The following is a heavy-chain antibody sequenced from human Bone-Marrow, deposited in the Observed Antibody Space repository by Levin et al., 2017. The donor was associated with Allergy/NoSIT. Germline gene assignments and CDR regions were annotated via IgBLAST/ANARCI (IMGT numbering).Heavy chain of an antibody. J-gene: IGHJ3*02. V-gene: IGHV3-30-3*01. D-gene: IGHD5-12*01. CDR1: GFVFSTFD. Sequence: GGSLRLSCAASGFVFSTFDMLWVRRAPGKGLEWVALISYDGDNKYYADSVKGRFTISRDSSKNTLYLQMNSLRVDDTAVYYCARGDSGYEGEAFDIWGQGTMVTVSS. CDR3: ARGDSGYEGEAFDI. CDR2: ISYDGDNK.